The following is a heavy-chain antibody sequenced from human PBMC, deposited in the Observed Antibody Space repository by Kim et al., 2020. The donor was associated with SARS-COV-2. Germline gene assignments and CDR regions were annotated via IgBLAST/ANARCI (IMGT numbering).Heavy chain of an antibody. D-gene: IGHD6-13*01. J-gene: IGHJ4*02. CDR1: GGTFSSYA. V-gene: IGHV1-69*01. CDR3: ARDPGGAAAGTLLLGFDY. Sequence: SVKVSCKASGGTFSSYAISWVRQAPGQGLEWMGGITPIFGTANYAQKFQGRVTITADESTSTAYMELSSLRSEDTAVYYCARDPGGAAAGTLLLGFDYWGQGTLVTVSS. CDR2: ITPIFGTA.